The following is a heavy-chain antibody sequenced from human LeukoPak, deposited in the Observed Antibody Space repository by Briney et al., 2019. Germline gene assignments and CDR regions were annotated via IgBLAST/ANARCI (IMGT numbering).Heavy chain of an antibody. J-gene: IGHJ6*03. CDR2: IYYSGST. V-gene: IGHV4-34*01. D-gene: IGHD2-2*01. CDR1: GGSFSGYY. CDR3: ARVRSSTSLKYYYHYMDV. Sequence: SETLSLTCAVYGGSFSGYYWSWIRQPPGKGLEWIGSIYYSGSTYYNPSLKSRVTISVDTSKNQFSLKLSSVTAADTAVYYCARVRSSTSLKYYYHYMDVWGKGTTVTVSS.